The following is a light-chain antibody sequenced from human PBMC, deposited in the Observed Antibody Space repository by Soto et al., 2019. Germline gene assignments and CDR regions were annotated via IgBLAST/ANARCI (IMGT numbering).Light chain of an antibody. Sequence: VLTQVPSVSAAPGQKVTISCSVSSSNIGGNSVSWYQQLPGTAPKLLIYDDNKRPSGIPDRFSGSKSGTSATLGITGFQTGDEADYYCGSWDSSVSAYVFGTGTKVTVL. CDR1: SSNIGGNS. V-gene: IGLV1-51*01. J-gene: IGLJ1*01. CDR2: DDN. CDR3: GSWDSSVSAYV.